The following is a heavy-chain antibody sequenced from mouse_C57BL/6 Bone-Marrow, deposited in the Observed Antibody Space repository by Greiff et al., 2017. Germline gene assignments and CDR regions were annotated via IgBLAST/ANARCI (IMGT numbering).Heavy chain of an antibody. D-gene: IGHD1-1*01. Sequence: EVMLVESGGGLVQPGGSLKLSCAASGFTFSDYYMYWVRQTPEKRLEWVAYISNGGGSTYYPDTVKGRFTISRDNAKNTLYLQMSRLKSEDTAMYYCARPYYGSSNYAMDYWGQGTSVTVSS. CDR3: ARPYYGSSNYAMDY. CDR2: ISNGGGST. V-gene: IGHV5-12*01. CDR1: GFTFSDYY. J-gene: IGHJ4*01.